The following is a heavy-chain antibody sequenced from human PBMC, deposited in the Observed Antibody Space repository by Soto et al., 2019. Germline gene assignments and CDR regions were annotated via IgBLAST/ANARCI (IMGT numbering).Heavy chain of an antibody. V-gene: IGHV3-23*01. CDR3: AKDRRGGEYPAFDL. Sequence: ELQLLESGGGLVQPGGFLRLTCAASGFSVSDYDMGWVRQAPEKGLEWVSLIRGDGSDTYYAASVEGRLSTSRDTSENTVYMDMNFLRAEDTALYYCAKDRRGGEYPAFDLWGQGTMVTVSS. CDR1: GFSVSDYD. D-gene: IGHD2-21*01. CDR2: IRGDGSDT. J-gene: IGHJ3*01.